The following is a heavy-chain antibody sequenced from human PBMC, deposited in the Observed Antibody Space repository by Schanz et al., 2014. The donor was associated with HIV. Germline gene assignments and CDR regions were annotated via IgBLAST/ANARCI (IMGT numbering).Heavy chain of an antibody. V-gene: IGHV3-21*01. Sequence: EVQLVESGGGLVKPGGSLRLSCAAPGFTFSSYSMNWVRQAPGKGLEWVSSISSSSNYIFYADSVKGRFTISRDNAKNSLYLQMNSLRAEDTAVYYCAREYYSRNWNWFDPWGQGTLVTVSS. CDR1: GFTFSSYS. CDR3: AREYYSRNWNWFDP. D-gene: IGHD6-13*01. CDR2: ISSSSNYI. J-gene: IGHJ5*02.